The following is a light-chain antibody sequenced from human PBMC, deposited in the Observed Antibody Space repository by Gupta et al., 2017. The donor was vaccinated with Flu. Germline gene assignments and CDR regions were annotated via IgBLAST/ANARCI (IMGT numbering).Light chain of an antibody. CDR2: GAS. J-gene: IGKJ1*01. CDR3: QQYGSSPWT. V-gene: IGKV3-20*01. CDR1: QSVSSSY. Sequence: EIVLTQSTGTMSLSPGERATLSCRASQSVSSSYLAWYQQKPCQAPRLLIYGASSRATGIPDSFSDSVCGTDCTLTISRLEPEDFAVYYCQQYGSSPWTFGQGTKVEIK.